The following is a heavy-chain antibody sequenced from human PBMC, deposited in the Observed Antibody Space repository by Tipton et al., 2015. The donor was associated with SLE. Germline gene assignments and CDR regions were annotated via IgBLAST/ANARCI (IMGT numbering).Heavy chain of an antibody. V-gene: IGHV3-23*01. CDR1: GFTFSSYS. J-gene: IGHJ4*02. CDR3: AKWGRGYYDSSGYD. CDR2: ISGSGGST. D-gene: IGHD3-22*01. Sequence: SLRLSCAASGFTFSSYSMSWVRQAPGKGLEWVSAISGSGGSTYYADSVKGRFTISRDNSKNTLYLQMNSLRAEDTAVYYCAKWGRGYYDSSGYDWGQGTLVTVSS.